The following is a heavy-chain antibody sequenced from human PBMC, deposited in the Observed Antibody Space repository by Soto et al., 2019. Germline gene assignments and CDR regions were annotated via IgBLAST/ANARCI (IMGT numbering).Heavy chain of an antibody. CDR1: GFTFSSYG. J-gene: IGHJ4*02. Sequence: QVQLVESGGAVVQPGKSLRLSCAASGFTFSSYGMYWVRQAPGKGLEWVAAIAYDGSNKYHADSVKGRFTISRDNSKNTLYLQMKSLRVEDTAVYYCAKDIVRYTYGACDYWGQGALVTVSS. D-gene: IGHD5-18*01. CDR3: AKDIVRYTYGACDY. CDR2: IAYDGSNK. V-gene: IGHV3-30*18.